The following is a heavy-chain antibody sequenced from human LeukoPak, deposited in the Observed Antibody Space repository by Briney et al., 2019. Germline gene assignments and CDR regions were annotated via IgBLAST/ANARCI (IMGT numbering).Heavy chain of an antibody. CDR3: ARVSSSWYQDWYLDL. J-gene: IGHJ2*01. CDR1: GGSISSYD. V-gene: IGHV4-4*07. Sequence: SETLSLTCTVSGGSISSYDWSWIRQPAGKGLEWIGRIYTSGSTNYNPSLKSRVSMSVDTSKRQFSLKLSSVTAADTAVYYCARVSSSWYQDWYLDLWGRGTVVTVSS. CDR2: IYTSGST. D-gene: IGHD6-13*01.